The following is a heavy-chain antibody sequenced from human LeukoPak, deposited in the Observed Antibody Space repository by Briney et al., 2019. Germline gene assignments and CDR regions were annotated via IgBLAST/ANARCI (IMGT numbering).Heavy chain of an antibody. CDR3: AKDGNIAVAGRGYFDY. CDR1: GFIFSNAW. Sequence: GGSLRLSCAASGFIFSNAWMSWVRQAPGKGLEWVSAISGSGGSTYYADSVKGRFTISRDNSKNTLYLQMNSLRAEDTAVYYCAKDGNIAVAGRGYFDYWGQGTPVTVSS. D-gene: IGHD6-19*01. CDR2: ISGSGGST. J-gene: IGHJ4*02. V-gene: IGHV3-23*01.